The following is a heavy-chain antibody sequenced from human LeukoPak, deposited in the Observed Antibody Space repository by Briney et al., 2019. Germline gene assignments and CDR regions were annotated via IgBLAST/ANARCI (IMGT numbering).Heavy chain of an antibody. CDR3: ARPNSYDIGFDY. J-gene: IGHJ4*02. CDR1: GYTFTGYY. D-gene: IGHD3-9*01. Sequence: GASVKVSCKASGYTFTGYYMHWVRQAPGQGLEWMGRINPNSGGTNYAQKFQGRVTMTRDTSISTAYMELSRLRSDDTAVYYCARPNSYDIGFDYWGQGTLFTVSS. V-gene: IGHV1-2*06. CDR2: INPNSGGT.